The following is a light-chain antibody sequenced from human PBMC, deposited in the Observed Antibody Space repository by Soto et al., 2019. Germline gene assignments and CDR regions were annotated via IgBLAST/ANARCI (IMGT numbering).Light chain of an antibody. CDR1: QGISTD. CDR2: DAS. V-gene: IGKV1-9*01. CDR3: QQLNSYPLV. J-gene: IGKJ5*01. Sequence: DIQLTQSPSFLSASVGDRVTITCRASQGISTDLAWYQQKPGKAPKLLIYDASTLQSGVSSRFSGSGSGTEFTLTISSLQPEDFATFYCQQLNSYPLVFGQGTRLEI.